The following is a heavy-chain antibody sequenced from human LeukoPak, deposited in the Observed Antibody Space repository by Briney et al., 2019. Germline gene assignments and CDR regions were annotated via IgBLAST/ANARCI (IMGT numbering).Heavy chain of an antibody. V-gene: IGHV4-61*02. D-gene: IGHD6-6*01. Sequence: SETLSLTCTVSGGSIGSGTYFWSWIRQPAGKRLEWIGRIYTSGSTNYNPSLKSRVTMSVDTSKNQFSLKLSSVTAADTAVYYCARGVELSRPYYYYYYMDVWGKGTTVTVSS. CDR1: GGSIGSGTYF. J-gene: IGHJ6*03. CDR3: ARGVELSRPYYYYYYMDV. CDR2: IYTSGST.